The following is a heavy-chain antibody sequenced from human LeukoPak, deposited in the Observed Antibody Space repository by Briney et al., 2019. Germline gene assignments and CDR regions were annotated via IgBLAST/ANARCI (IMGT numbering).Heavy chain of an antibody. D-gene: IGHD6-6*01. Sequence: SETLSLTCAVYGGSFSGYYWSWIRQPPGKGLEWIGEINHSGSTNYNPSLKSRVTISVDTSKNQFSLKLSSVTAVDTAVYYCARVYSSSPRHHYYYYMDVWGKGTTVTVSS. V-gene: IGHV4-34*01. CDR1: GGSFSGYY. CDR2: INHSGST. J-gene: IGHJ6*03. CDR3: ARVYSSSPRHHYYYYMDV.